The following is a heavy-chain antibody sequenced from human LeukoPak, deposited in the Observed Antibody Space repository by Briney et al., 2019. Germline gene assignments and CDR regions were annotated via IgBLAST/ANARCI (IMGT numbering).Heavy chain of an antibody. D-gene: IGHD3-10*01. CDR1: GFTFSSYA. Sequence: PGGSLRLSCAASGFTFSSYAMSWVRQAPGKGLEWVSIIYSGGTTYYADSVKGRFTISRDNSKNTLYLQMNSLRAEDTAVYYCARVTGPTSTVVRGVIIPTFDYWGQGTLVTVSS. V-gene: IGHV3-53*01. J-gene: IGHJ4*02. CDR2: IYSGGTT. CDR3: ARVTGPTSTVVRGVIIPTFDY.